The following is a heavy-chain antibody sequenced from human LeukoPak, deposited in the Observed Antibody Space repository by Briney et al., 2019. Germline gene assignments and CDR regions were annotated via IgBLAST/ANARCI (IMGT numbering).Heavy chain of an antibody. CDR1: GFTVNNIY. Sequence: GGSLRLSCAASGFTVNNIYMSWVRQAPGKGPEWVSVTYTDGTTYYADSVKGRFTISRDNGKNTLYLQMNTLRAEDTAVYYCARGILAAGSVDCWGQGTLVTVSS. J-gene: IGHJ4*02. D-gene: IGHD6-13*01. CDR3: ARGILAAGSVDC. V-gene: IGHV3-66*01. CDR2: TYTDGTT.